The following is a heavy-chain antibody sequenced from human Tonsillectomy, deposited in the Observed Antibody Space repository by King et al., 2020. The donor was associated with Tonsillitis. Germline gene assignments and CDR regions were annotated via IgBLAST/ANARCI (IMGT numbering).Heavy chain of an antibody. V-gene: IGHV4-4*07. CDR1: GGSITYYY. Sequence: VQLQESGPGLVKPSETLSLTCTVSGGSITYYYWTWIRQPAGKGLEWIGRIYSSGSTNYNPSLKSRVTMSLDTSKNQFSLKLSSVTAADTAMYYCASESIALTGGIDYWGQETLVTVSS. D-gene: IGHD3-9*01. J-gene: IGHJ4*02. CDR2: IYSSGST. CDR3: ASESIALTGGIDY.